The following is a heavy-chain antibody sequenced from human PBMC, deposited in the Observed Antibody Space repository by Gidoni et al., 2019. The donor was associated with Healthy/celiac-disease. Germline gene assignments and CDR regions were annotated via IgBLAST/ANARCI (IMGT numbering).Heavy chain of an antibody. V-gene: IGHV4-39*01. D-gene: IGHD5-18*01. CDR1: GGSISSSSYY. CDR2: IYYSGST. CDR3: ARLEGQLWLPSPGFDP. J-gene: IGHJ5*02. Sequence: QLQLQESGPGLVKPSETLSLTCTVSGGSISSSSYYWGWIRQPPGKGLEWIGSIYYSGSTYYNPSLKSRVTISVDKSKNQFSLKLSAVTAADTAVYYCARLEGQLWLPSPGFDPWGQGTLVTVSS.